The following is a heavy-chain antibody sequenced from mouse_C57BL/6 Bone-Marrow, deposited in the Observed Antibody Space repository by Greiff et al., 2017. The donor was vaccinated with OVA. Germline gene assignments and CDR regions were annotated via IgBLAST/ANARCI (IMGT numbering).Heavy chain of an antibody. CDR2: ISNGGGST. CDR1: GFTFSDYY. J-gene: IGHJ1*03. Sequence: EVMLVESGGGLVQPGGSLKLSCAASGFTFSDYYMYWVRQTPEKRLEWVAYISNGGGSTYYPDTVKGRFTISRDNAKNTLYLQMSRLKSEDTAMYYCARAEYGNYEYFDVWGTGTTVTVSS. D-gene: IGHD2-10*02. V-gene: IGHV5-12*01. CDR3: ARAEYGNYEYFDV.